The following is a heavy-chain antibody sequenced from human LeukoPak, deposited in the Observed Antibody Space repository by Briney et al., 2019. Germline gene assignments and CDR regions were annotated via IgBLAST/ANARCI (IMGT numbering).Heavy chain of an antibody. CDR3: ARGVYDSSGYQRDY. V-gene: IGHV1-69*05. CDR2: IIPIFGTA. CDR1: GGTFSSYA. D-gene: IGHD3-22*01. J-gene: IGHJ4*02. Sequence: ASVKVSCKASGGTFSSYAISWVRQAPGQGREWMGGIIPIFGTANYAQKFQGRVTITTDESTSTAYMELSSLRSEDTAVYYCARGVYDSSGYQRDYWGQGTLVTVSS.